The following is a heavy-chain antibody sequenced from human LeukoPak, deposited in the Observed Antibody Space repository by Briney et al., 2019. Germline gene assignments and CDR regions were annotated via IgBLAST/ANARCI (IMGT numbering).Heavy chain of an antibody. V-gene: IGHV1-69*05. J-gene: IGHJ4*02. CDR3: ARDPGYDILTGRKAPFFDY. CDR2: IIPIFGTA. Sequence: SVKISCKASGGTFSSYAISWVRQAPGQGLEWMGRIIPIFGTANYAQKFQGRVTITTDESTSTAYMELSSLRSEDTAVYYCARDPGYDILTGRKAPFFDYWGQGTLVTVSS. D-gene: IGHD3-9*01. CDR1: GGTFSSYA.